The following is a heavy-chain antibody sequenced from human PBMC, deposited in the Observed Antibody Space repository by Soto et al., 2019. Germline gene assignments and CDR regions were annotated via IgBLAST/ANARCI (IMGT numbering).Heavy chain of an antibody. CDR2: INHSGST. V-gene: IGHV4-34*01. D-gene: IGHD3-10*01. J-gene: IGHJ6*02. CDR3: ARLRWYYYGSGSYYNVYYYYGMDV. CDR1: GGSFSGYY. Sequence: SETLSLTCAVYGGSFSGYYWSWIRQPPGKGLEWIGEINHSGSTNYNPSLKSRVTISVDASKNQFSLKLSSVTAADTAVYYCARLRWYYYGSGSYYNVYYYYGMDVWGQGTTVTVSS.